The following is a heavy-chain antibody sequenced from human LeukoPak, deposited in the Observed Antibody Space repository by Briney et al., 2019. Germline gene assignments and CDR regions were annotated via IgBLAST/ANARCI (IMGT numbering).Heavy chain of an antibody. CDR2: IYNSGST. J-gene: IGHJ5*02. CDR1: GGSISSGYYY. D-gene: IGHD3-10*01. Sequence: SETLSLTCTVSGGSISSGYYYWSWIRQPAGKGLEWIGRIYNSGSTNYNPSLKSRVTISVDTSKNQFSLKLSSVTAADTAVYYCARLRQSPNYYGSGSRNPKYNWFDPWGQGTLVTVSS. V-gene: IGHV4-61*02. CDR3: ARLRQSPNYYGSGSRNPKYNWFDP.